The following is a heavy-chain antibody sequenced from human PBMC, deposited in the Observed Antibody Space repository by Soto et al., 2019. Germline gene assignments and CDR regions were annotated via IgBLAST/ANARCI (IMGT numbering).Heavy chain of an antibody. Sequence: EASVKVSCKASGYAFTSYGITWVRQAPGQGLEWMGWISAYNGNTNYAQKLQDRVTMTTDTSTSTAYMELRSLRSDDTAVYFCAKDVIAAAGTDDFWGQGALVTVSS. V-gene: IGHV1-18*01. CDR3: AKDVIAAAGTDDF. J-gene: IGHJ4*02. CDR1: GYAFTSYG. D-gene: IGHD6-13*01. CDR2: ISAYNGNT.